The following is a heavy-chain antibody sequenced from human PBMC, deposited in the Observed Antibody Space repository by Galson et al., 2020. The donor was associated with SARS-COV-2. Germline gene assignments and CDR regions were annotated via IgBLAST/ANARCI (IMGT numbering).Heavy chain of an antibody. J-gene: IGHJ4*02. CDR3: AREEDDSSGYYYLGLDY. CDR2: ISSSSSII. CDR1: GFTFSSYS. D-gene: IGHD3-22*01. Sequence: GESLKISCAASGFTFSSYSMNWVRQAPGKGLEWVSYISSSSSIIYYADSVKGRFTISRDNAKNSLYLQMNSLRDEDTAVYYCAREEDDSSGYYYLGLDYWGQGTLVTVSS. V-gene: IGHV3-48*02.